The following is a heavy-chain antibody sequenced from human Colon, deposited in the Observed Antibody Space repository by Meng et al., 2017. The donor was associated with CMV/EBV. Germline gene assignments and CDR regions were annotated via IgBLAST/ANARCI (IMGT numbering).Heavy chain of an antibody. CDR3: ARVGGHYFDSSGYEFAY. CDR2: IYSGGTT. D-gene: IGHD3-22*01. J-gene: IGHJ4*02. V-gene: IGHV3-53*01. CDR1: GFTFSNCA. Sequence: GESLKISCAASGFTFSNCAMTWARQTPGKGLEWVSVIYSGGTTYYADSVKGRFTISRDTSKNTLYLQMNSLRAEDTAVYYCARVGGHYFDSSGYEFAYWGQGTLVTVSS.